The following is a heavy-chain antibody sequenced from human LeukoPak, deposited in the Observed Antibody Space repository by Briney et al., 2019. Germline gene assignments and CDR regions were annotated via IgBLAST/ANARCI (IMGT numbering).Heavy chain of an antibody. D-gene: IGHD1-26*01. Sequence: ASVEVSCKASGYTFTSYAMHWVRQAPGQRLEWMGWINAGNGNTKYSQKFQGRVTVARDTSASTAYMELSSLRSEDTAVYYCARPPFYSGSKAMAFDIWGQGTMVTVSS. CDR1: GYTFTSYA. V-gene: IGHV1-3*01. CDR3: ARPPFYSGSKAMAFDI. J-gene: IGHJ3*02. CDR2: INAGNGNT.